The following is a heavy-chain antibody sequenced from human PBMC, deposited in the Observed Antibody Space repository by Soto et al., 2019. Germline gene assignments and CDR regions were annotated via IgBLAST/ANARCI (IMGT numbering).Heavy chain of an antibody. V-gene: IGHV5-51*01. J-gene: IGHJ5*01. D-gene: IGHD2-8*02. CDR3: ASLPRGYCTDTTCHPEFDC. Sequence: TGESLKISCKGSGYIFGNYLIGCVRQMPWKGLEWVGIIYAADSDTKYSPSFQGQVTISADKSISTAYLQWSSLKASDTAMYYCASLPRGYCTDTTCHPEFDCWGQGTLVTVSS. CDR1: GYIFGNYL. CDR2: IYAADSDT.